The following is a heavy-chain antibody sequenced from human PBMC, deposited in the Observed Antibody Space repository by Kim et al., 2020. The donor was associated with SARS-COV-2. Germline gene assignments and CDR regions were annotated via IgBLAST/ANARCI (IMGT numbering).Heavy chain of an antibody. Sequence: SETLSLTCTVSGGSISSGGYYWSWIRQHPGKGLEWIGYIYYSGSTYYNPSLKSRVTISVDTSKNQFSLKLSSVTAADTAVYYCARAILRGIAAAGRGIDPWGQGTLVTVSS. J-gene: IGHJ5*02. CDR2: IYYSGST. CDR1: GGSISSGGYY. D-gene: IGHD6-13*01. V-gene: IGHV4-31*03. CDR3: ARAILRGIAAAGRGIDP.